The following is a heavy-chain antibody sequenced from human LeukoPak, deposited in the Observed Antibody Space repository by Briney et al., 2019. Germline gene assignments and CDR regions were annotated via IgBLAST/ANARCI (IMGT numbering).Heavy chain of an antibody. J-gene: IGHJ4*02. CDR1: GGSISSGDYY. CDR2: IYYSGST. D-gene: IGHD2-2*01. CDR3: ARGVGGYAPFDY. Sequence: SQTLSLTCTVSGGSISSGDYYWSWIRQPPGKGLEWIGYIYYSGSTYYNPSLKSRVTISVDTSKNQFSLKLSSVTAADTAVYYCARGVGGYAPFDYWGQGTLVTVSS. V-gene: IGHV4-30-4*08.